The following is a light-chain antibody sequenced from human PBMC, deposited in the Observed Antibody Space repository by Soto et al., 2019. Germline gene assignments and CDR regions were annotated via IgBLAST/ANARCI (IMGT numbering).Light chain of an antibody. CDR1: SSNIGAGYD. CDR3: QSYDSSLSGVV. J-gene: IGLJ2*01. V-gene: IGLV1-40*01. Sequence: QSVLTQPPSVSGAPGQXVTIXCTGSSSNIGAGYDVHWYQQLPVTAPKLLIYGNSNRPSGVPDRFSGSKSGTSASLAITGLQAEXXXXXYCQSYDSSLSGVVFGGGTKLTVL. CDR2: GNS.